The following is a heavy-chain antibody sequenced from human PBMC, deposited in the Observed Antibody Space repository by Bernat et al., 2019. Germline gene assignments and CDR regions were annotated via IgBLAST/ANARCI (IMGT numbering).Heavy chain of an antibody. Sequence: EVQLVESGGGLVQPGGSLKLSCAASGFTFSGSAMHWVRQAPGKGLEWVSVIYSGGTTYYADSVKGRFTISRDNSKNTLYLQMNSLRAEDTAVYYCARDATYIGGGWFDPWGQGTLVTVSS. V-gene: IGHV3-53*01. CDR2: IYSGGTT. D-gene: IGHD3-10*01. CDR3: ARDATYIGGGWFDP. J-gene: IGHJ5*02. CDR1: GFTFSGSA.